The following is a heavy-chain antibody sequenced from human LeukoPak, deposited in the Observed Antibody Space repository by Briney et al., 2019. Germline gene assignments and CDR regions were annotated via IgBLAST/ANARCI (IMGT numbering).Heavy chain of an antibody. V-gene: IGHV3-11*01. J-gene: IGHJ3*02. CDR2: ISSSGSTI. CDR3: ARESGAYCGGDCYYDAFDI. CDR1: GFTLSDYY. Sequence: GGSLRLSCAASGFTLSDYYMSWIRQAPGKGLEWVSYISSSGSTIYYADSVKGRFTISRDNAKNSLYLQMNSLRAEDTAVYYCARESGAYCGGDCYYDAFDIWGQGTMVTVSS. D-gene: IGHD2-21*02.